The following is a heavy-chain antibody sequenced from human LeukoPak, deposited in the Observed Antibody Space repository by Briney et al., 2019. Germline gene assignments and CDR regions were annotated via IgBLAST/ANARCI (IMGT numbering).Heavy chain of an antibody. Sequence: SETLSLTCTVSGTPIRSYHWSWIRQPPGKGLEWIGSYSGSTNYNPSLQSRVTISVDTSKNQFSLRRSSVTAADTAVYYCARHEAWFDPWGQGTLVTVSS. CDR2: YSGST. J-gene: IGHJ5*02. CDR1: GTPIRSYH. V-gene: IGHV4-59*08. CDR3: ARHEAWFDP.